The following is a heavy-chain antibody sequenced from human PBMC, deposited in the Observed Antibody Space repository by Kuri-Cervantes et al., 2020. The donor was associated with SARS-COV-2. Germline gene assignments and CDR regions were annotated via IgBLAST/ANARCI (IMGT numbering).Heavy chain of an antibody. Sequence: SETLSLTCSVSGGTVRGYYWSWVRQFPGKGLEWIGYIYYTGTTNYNPSLKSRLTMSVDTSKDQLSLKLSSVTAADTAVYYCARDSAGYYDYNHYGMDVWGHGTTVTGAS. CDR1: GGTVRGYY. V-gene: IGHV4-59*02. J-gene: IGHJ6*01. D-gene: IGHD1-26*01. CDR2: IYYTGTT. CDR3: ARDSAGYYDYNHYGMDV.